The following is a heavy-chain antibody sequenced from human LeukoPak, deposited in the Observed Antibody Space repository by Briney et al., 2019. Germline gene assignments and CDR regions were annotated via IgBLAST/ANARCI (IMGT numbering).Heavy chain of an antibody. J-gene: IGHJ4*02. V-gene: IGHV3-13*01. Sequence: GGSLRLSCAASGFTFSSYDMHWVRQATGKGLEWVSAVGTAGDTYYSGSVKGRFTISRENAKNSLYLQMNSLRAGDTAVYYCARGGAAAGFIDYWGQGTLVTVSS. D-gene: IGHD6-13*01. CDR3: ARGGAAAGFIDY. CDR2: VGTAGDT. CDR1: GFTFSSYD.